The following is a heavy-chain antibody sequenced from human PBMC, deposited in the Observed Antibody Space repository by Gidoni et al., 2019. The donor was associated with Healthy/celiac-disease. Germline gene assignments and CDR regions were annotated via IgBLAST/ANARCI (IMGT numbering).Heavy chain of an antibody. J-gene: IGHJ4*02. D-gene: IGHD1-7*01. CDR1: GGSFSGYY. V-gene: IGHV4-34*01. Sequence: QVQLQQWGAGLLKSSETLSLTCAVYGGSFSGYYWSWIRQPPGKGLEWIGEINHSGSTNYNPSLKSRVTISVDTSKNQFSLKLSSVTAADTAVYYCARDPPTGTKTQGVDYWGQGTLVTVSS. CDR2: INHSGST. CDR3: ARDPPTGTKTQGVDY.